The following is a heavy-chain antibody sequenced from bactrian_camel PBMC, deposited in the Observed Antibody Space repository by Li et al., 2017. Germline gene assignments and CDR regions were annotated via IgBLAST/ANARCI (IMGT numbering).Heavy chain of an antibody. J-gene: IGHJ6*01. CDR3: ATYGGNLYTIGELGY. Sequence: VQLVESGGGLVQPGGSLRLSCAASGFIFSSYAVTWVRQGPGKGLGWVSVINKEGGSPFYADSVKDRFTISRDNAKNTLYLQLNNLKTEDMAIYYCATYGGNLYTIGELGYWGQGTQVTVS. V-gene: IGHV3S40*01. CDR2: INKEGGSP. D-gene: IGHD6*01. CDR1: GFIFSSYA.